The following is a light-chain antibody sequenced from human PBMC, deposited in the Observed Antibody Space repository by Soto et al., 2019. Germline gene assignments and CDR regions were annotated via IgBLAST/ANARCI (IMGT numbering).Light chain of an antibody. V-gene: IGKV1-17*01. CDR3: QQHNSSPRT. J-gene: IGKJ4*02. CDR1: QSIRSD. CDR2: AAS. Sequence: EIQMTQSPASLSSSLGERATITCRASQSIRSDLGWYQQKPGKAPKLLIYAASSMPSGVPSRFSGSGSGTEFTLTISSLEPEDFAVYYCQQHNSSPRTFGGGTKVEIK.